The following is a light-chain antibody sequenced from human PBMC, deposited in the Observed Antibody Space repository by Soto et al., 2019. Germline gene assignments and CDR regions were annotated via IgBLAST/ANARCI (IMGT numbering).Light chain of an antibody. Sequence: QSVLTQPASVSGSPGQSITTSCTGTSSDVGGYNYVSWYQQHPGKAPKLMIYDVSNRPSGVFNRFSGSKSGNTASLTISGLQAEDEADYYCSSYTSSSTYVFGTGTKVTVL. CDR2: DVS. CDR3: SSYTSSSTYV. V-gene: IGLV2-14*01. CDR1: SSDVGGYNY. J-gene: IGLJ1*01.